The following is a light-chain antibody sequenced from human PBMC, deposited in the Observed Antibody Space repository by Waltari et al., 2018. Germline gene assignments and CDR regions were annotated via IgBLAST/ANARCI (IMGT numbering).Light chain of an antibody. CDR3: QQRRAWPLT. CDR1: QIVHNY. V-gene: IGKV3-11*01. CDR2: VVS. Sequence: DIVLTQSPAILSLSPGDRASLSCRPSQIVHNYLAWYQQKPGHSPRLLIYVVSNRATDIPARFSGSGFATDFTLTISSLEPEDFAVYYCQQRRAWPLTFGGGTKVEIK. J-gene: IGKJ4*01.